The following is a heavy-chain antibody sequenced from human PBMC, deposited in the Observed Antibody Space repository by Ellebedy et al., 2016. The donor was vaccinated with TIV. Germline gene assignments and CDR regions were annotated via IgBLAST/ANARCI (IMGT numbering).Heavy chain of an antibody. CDR1: GFTVSSYF. Sequence: GESLKISCAASGFTVSSYFMSWVRQAPGKGLEWVSIIYSDGGTNYTDSVKGRFTISRDNSENTLYLQMNSLRAEDTALYYCARGLGYYDSWGYYPGNWGQGTQVTVSP. D-gene: IGHD3-22*01. CDR2: IYSDGGT. J-gene: IGHJ4*02. V-gene: IGHV3-66*01. CDR3: ARGLGYYDSWGYYPGN.